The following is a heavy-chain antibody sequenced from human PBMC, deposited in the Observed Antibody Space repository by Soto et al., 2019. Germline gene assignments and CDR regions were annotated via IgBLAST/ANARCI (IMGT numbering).Heavy chain of an antibody. Sequence: SETLSLTCAVSGGSVSSNNWLSWVRQPPGKGLEWIGDIYDTGSTNYNPSLKSRVRMSLDKSKNHFYLNLTSVIAADTAVYYCARPTLSYYYHGLDIWGQGTTVTVSS. CDR1: GGSVSSNNW. V-gene: IGHV4-4*02. D-gene: IGHD2-15*01. CDR3: ARPTLSYYYHGLDI. J-gene: IGHJ6*02. CDR2: IYDTGST.